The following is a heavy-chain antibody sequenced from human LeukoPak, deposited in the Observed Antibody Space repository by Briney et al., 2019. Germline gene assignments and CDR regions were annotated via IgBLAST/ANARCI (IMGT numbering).Heavy chain of an antibody. J-gene: IGHJ4*02. V-gene: IGHV4-34*01. CDR3: ARGLSYDYVWGSYRRPKYFDY. D-gene: IGHD3-16*02. Sequence: SETLSLTCAVYGGSFSGYYWSWIRQPPGKGLEWIGEINHSGSTNYNPSLKSRVTISVDTPKNQFSLKLSSVTAADTAVYYCARGLSYDYVWGSYRRPKYFDYWGQGTLVTVSS. CDR2: INHSGST. CDR1: GGSFSGYY.